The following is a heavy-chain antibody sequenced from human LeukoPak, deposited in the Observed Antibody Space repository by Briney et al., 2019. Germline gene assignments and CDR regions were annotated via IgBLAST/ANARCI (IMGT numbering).Heavy chain of an antibody. J-gene: IGHJ5*02. CDR1: GGSISSSSYY. CDR2: IYYSGST. V-gene: IGHV4-39*07. D-gene: IGHD2-2*01. CDR3: ARDSVVPAAIGPEYNWFDP. Sequence: SETLSLTCTVSGGSISSSSYYWGWIRQPPGKGLEWIGSIYYSGSTYYNPSLKSRVTISVDTSKNQFSLKLSSVTAADTAVYYCARDSVVPAAIGPEYNWFDPWGQGTLVTVSS.